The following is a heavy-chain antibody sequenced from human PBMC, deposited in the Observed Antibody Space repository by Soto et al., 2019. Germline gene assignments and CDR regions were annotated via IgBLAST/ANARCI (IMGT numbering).Heavy chain of an antibody. CDR1: GYTFTGYY. V-gene: IGHV1-2*02. J-gene: IGHJ5*02. Sequence: QVQLVQSGAEVKKPGASVKVSCKASGYTFTGYYIHWVRQPPGQGLEWMGWINPNSGGTNYAQKFQGRVTMTRDTSISTAYMELSRLRSDDTAVYYCARDYYGSGSSWGFDPWGQGTLVTVSS. CDR3: ARDYYGSGSSWGFDP. D-gene: IGHD3-10*01. CDR2: INPNSGGT.